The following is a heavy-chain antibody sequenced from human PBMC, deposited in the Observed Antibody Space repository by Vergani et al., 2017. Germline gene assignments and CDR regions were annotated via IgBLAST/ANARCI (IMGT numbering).Heavy chain of an antibody. V-gene: IGHV1-18*01. J-gene: IGHJ4*02. D-gene: IGHD6-19*01. CDR1: GYTFTSYG. CDR2: ISAYNGNT. Sequence: QVQLVQSGAEVKKPGASVKVSCKASGYTFTSYGISWVRQAPGQGLEWMGWISAYNGNTNYAQKLQGRVNMTTDTSTSTADMELRSLRSDDTAVYYCARDITPYSSGWYPNDYWGQGTLVTVSS. CDR3: ARDITPYSSGWYPNDY.